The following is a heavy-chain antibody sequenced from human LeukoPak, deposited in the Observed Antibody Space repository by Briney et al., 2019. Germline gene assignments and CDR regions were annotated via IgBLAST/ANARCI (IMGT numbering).Heavy chain of an antibody. V-gene: IGHV4-31*03. D-gene: IGHD3-22*01. CDR3: ARGDYYDSSGYYYVRY. Sequence: SETLSLTCTVSGGSISIGGYYWSWVRQHPGKGLEWIGYMYFGGNTYYNPSLKSRVTISADTSKNQFSLKLSSVTAADTAVYYCARGDYYDSSGYYYVRYWGQGTQVTVSS. J-gene: IGHJ4*02. CDR1: GGSISIGGYY. CDR2: MYFGGNT.